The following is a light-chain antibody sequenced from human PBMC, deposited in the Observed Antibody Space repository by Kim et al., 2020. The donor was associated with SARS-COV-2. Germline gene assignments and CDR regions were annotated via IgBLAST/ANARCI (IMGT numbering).Light chain of an antibody. CDR2: RNN. Sequence: ELTQPPSASGTPGQRVTISCSGSSSNIGSNYVYWYQQLPGTAPKLLIYRNNQRPSGVPDRFSGSKSGTSASLAISGLQSEDEADYYCAAWDDSLSVVVFGGGTQLT. J-gene: IGLJ2*01. CDR3: AAWDDSLSVVV. CDR1: SSNIGSNY. V-gene: IGLV1-47*01.